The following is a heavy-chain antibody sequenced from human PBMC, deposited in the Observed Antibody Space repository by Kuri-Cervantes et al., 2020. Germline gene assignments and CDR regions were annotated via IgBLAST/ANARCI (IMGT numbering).Heavy chain of an antibody. CDR2: ISYDGSNK. V-gene: IGHV3-30*18. CDR3: AKGGSCFNYYGMDV. CDR1: GFTFSSYG. Sequence: GESLKISCAASGFTFSSYGMHWVRQAPGKGLEWVAVISYDGSNKYYADSVKGRFTISRDNSKNTLYLQMNSLRAEVTAVYYCAKGGSCFNYYGMDVWGQGTTVTVSS. J-gene: IGHJ6*02. D-gene: IGHD2-15*01.